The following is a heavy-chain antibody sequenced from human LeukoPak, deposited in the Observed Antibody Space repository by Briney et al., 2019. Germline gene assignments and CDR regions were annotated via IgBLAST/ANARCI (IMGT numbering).Heavy chain of an antibody. D-gene: IGHD5-12*01. V-gene: IGHV1-3*01. CDR2: INAGNGNT. Sequence: GASVKVSCKASGYTFTSYAMHWVRQAPGQGLEWMGWINAGNGNTKYSQKFQGRVTITRDTSASTAYMELSSLRSEDTAVYYCARDPLVSGYATDFDYWGQGTLVTVSS. J-gene: IGHJ4*02. CDR1: GYTFTSYA. CDR3: ARDPLVSGYATDFDY.